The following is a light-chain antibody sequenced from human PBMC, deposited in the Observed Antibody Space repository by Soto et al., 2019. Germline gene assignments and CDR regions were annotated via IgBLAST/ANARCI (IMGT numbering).Light chain of an antibody. V-gene: IGLV2-23*01. CDR3: CSYAGSSTVV. CDR2: EGS. J-gene: IGLJ2*01. Sequence: QSVLTQPASVSGSPGQSITISCTGTRSDVGSYNFVSWYQQHPGKAPRLMIYEGSTRPSGVSNRFSGSKSGNTASLTISGLQAEDEADYYCCSYAGSSTVVFGGGTKVTVL. CDR1: RSDVGSYNF.